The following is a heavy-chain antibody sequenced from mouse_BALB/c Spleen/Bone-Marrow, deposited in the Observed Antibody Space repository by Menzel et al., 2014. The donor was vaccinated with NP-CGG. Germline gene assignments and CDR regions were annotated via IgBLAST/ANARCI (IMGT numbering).Heavy chain of an antibody. Sequence: LQESGPELVKPGASVKVSCKASGYSFTDYNMYWVKQSHGKSLEWIGYIDPYNGGTSYNQGFKGKATLTVDKSSSTAFMHLNSLTSEDSAVYYCARRSTMITTEAWFAYWGQGTLVTVSA. V-gene: IGHV1S135*01. D-gene: IGHD2-4*01. J-gene: IGHJ3*01. CDR1: GYSFTDYN. CDR2: IDPYNGGT. CDR3: ARRSTMITTEAWFAY.